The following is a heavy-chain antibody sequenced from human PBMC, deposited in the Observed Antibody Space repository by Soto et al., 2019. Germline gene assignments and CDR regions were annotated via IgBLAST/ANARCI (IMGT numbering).Heavy chain of an antibody. D-gene: IGHD6-19*01. CDR3: ARDRAVAGTDYYYYGMDV. V-gene: IGHV3-33*01. Sequence: QVQLVESGGGVVQPGRSLRLSCAASGFTFSSYGMHWVRQAPGKGLEWVAGIWYDGSNKYYADSVKGRFTISRDNSKNTLYLQMNSLRAEDTAVYYCARDRAVAGTDYYYYGMDVWGQGTTVTVSS. J-gene: IGHJ6*02. CDR1: GFTFSSYG. CDR2: IWYDGSNK.